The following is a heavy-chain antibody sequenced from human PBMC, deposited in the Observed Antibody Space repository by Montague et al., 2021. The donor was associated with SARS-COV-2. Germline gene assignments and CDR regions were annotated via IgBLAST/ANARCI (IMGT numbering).Heavy chain of an antibody. Sequence: SETLSLTCTVSSGSISSHYWSWIRQPPGKGLEWIGYVNYGGSTNYNPSLKSRVSISLDTSKNQFSLRLNSVTAADTAVYYCARAVTTGIDGFDPWGQGTLVIVSA. D-gene: IGHD4-17*01. V-gene: IGHV4-59*11. CDR3: ARAVTTGIDGFDP. CDR2: VNYGGST. CDR1: SGSISSHY. J-gene: IGHJ5*02.